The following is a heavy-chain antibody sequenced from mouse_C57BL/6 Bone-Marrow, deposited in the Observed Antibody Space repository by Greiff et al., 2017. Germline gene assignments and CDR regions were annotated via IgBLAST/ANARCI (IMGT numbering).Heavy chain of an antibody. D-gene: IGHD1-1*01. CDR1: GFTFSSYT. V-gene: IGHV5-9*01. CDR3: SRQVTTVLATKYFDV. CDR2: ISGGGGNT. J-gene: IGHJ1*03. Sequence: DVMLVESGGGLVKPGGSLKLSCAASGFTFSSYTMSWVRQTPEKRLQWVAAISGGGGNTYYPDSVKVRFTISRDNDKNILYLQMSSLRSEDTALYYCSRQVTTVLATKYFDVWGTGTTVTVSS.